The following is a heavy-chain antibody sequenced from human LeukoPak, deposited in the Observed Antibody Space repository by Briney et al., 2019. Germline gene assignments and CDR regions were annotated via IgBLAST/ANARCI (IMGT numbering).Heavy chain of an antibody. V-gene: IGHV4-30-2*03. CDR3: ARHFGLGAFDI. J-gene: IGHJ3*02. CDR2: IYHSGST. CDR1: GGSISSGGYY. D-gene: IGHD3-16*01. Sequence: SQTLSLTCTVSGGSISSGGYYWSWIRQPPGKGLKWIGYIYHSGSTYYNPSLKSRVTISVDTSKSQFALNLSSVTAADTAVYYCARHFGLGAFDIWGQGTMVTVSS.